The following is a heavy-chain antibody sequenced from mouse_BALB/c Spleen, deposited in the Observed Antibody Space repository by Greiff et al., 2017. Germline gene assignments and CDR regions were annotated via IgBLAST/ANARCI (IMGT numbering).Heavy chain of an antibody. J-gene: IGHJ4*01. CDR2: ISSGGST. CDR1: GFTFSSYA. D-gene: IGHD1-1*01. Sequence: EVMLVESGGGLVKPGGSLKLSCAASGFTFSSYAMSWVRQTPEKRLEWVASISSGGSTYYPDSVKGRFTISRDNARNILYLQMSSLRSEDTAMYYCARGITTVVATRAMDYWGQGTSVTVSS. V-gene: IGHV5-6-5*01. CDR3: ARGITTVVATRAMDY.